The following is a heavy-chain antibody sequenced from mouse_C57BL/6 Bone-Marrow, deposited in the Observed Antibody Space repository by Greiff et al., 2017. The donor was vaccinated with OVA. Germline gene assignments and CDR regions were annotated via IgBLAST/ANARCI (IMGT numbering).Heavy chain of an antibody. J-gene: IGHJ3*01. V-gene: IGHV5-4*01. CDR1: GFTFSSYA. CDR2: ISDGGSYT. Sequence: EVQLVESGGGLVKPGGSLKLSCAASGFTFSSYAMSWVRQTPEKRLEWVATISDGGSYTYYPDNVKGRFTISRDNAKNNLYLQMSHLKSEDTAMYYCASRRGFAYWGRGTLVTVSA. CDR3: ASRRGFAY.